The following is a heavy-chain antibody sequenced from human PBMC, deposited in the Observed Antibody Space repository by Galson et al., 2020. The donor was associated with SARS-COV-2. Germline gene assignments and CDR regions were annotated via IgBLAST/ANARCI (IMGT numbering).Heavy chain of an antibody. J-gene: IGHJ6*03. CDR2: IWYDGSNK. D-gene: IGHD3-3*01. V-gene: IGHV3-33*06. CDR3: AKDPYDFREWGYYYYYYMDV. CDR1: GFTFSSYG. Sequence: GGSLRLSCAASGFTFSSYGMHWVRQAPGKGLEWVAVIWYDGSNKYYADSVKGRFTISRDNSKNTLYLQINSLRAEDTAVYYCAKDPYDFREWGYYYYYYMDVWGKGTTVTVSS.